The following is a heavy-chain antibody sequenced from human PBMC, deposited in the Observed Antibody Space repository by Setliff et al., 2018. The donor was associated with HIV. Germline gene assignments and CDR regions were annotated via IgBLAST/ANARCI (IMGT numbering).Heavy chain of an antibody. D-gene: IGHD2-21*02. CDR2: ISHSSSKI. J-gene: IGHJ3*02. CDR3: ASRGVLTPSDAFDI. Sequence: AGGSLRLSCVASGFSFSDYSMNWVRRAPGKGLEWLASISHSSSKIFYADSVRGRFYISRDNAENSLFLEMTSLRVDDTAVYSCASRGVLTPSDAFDIWGRGTMVTVSS. V-gene: IGHV3-21*06. CDR1: GFSFSDYS.